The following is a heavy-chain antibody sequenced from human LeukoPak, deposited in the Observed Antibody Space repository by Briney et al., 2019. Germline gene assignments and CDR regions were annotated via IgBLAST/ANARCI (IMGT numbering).Heavy chain of an antibody. Sequence: SETLSLTCTVSGGSISSSSYYWGWIRQPPGKGLEWIGSIYYSGSTYYNPSLKSRVTISVDTSKSQFSLKLSSVTAADTAVYYCARHPLSPDGSGSYGYFDYWGQGTLVTVSS. CDR1: GGSISSSSYY. D-gene: IGHD3-10*01. CDR3: ARHPLSPDGSGSYGYFDY. CDR2: IYYSGST. J-gene: IGHJ4*02. V-gene: IGHV4-39*01.